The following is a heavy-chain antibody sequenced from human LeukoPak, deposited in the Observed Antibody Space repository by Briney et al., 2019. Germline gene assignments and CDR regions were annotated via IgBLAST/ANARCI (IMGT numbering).Heavy chain of an antibody. CDR3: ARGWNYAFRFDY. J-gene: IGHJ4*02. CDR2: INQDGSEK. V-gene: IGHV3-7*01. Sequence: WGSLRLSCAASGFSFSDYWMTWVRQAPGKGLEWVAHINQDGSEKYYVDSIKGRFTISRDNAKNLVYLQMNSLRADDTAVYYCARGWNYAFRFDYWGQGTLVTVSS. D-gene: IGHD3-3*01. CDR1: GFSFSDYW.